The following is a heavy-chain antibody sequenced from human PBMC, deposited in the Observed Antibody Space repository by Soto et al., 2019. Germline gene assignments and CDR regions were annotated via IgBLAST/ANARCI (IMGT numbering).Heavy chain of an antibody. V-gene: IGHV4-38-2*01. D-gene: IGHD1-26*01. CDR3: ARHDRVGASRAFDI. Sequence: SETLSLTCAVYGYSISSGYYWGWIRQPPGKGLEWIGSIYHSGSTYYNPSLKSRVTISVDTSKNQFSLKMSSVTAADTAVYYCARHDRVGASRAFDIWGQGTMVTVSS. CDR2: IYHSGST. J-gene: IGHJ3*02. CDR1: GYSISSGYY.